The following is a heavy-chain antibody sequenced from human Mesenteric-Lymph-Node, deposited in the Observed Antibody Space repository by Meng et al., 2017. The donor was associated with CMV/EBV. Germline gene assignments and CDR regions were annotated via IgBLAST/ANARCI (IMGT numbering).Heavy chain of an antibody. V-gene: IGHV1-2*02. CDR2: INPNSGAT. D-gene: IGHD2-15*01. CDR3: ARGWGCSGGSCYGVDFDY. Sequence: YTFTGHNMHWVRQAPGQGLEWMGWINPNSGATNYAQKFQGRVTMTRDTSINTAYMELRRLRSDDTAVYYCARGWGCSGGSCYGVDFDYWGQGTLVTVSS. J-gene: IGHJ4*02. CDR1: YTFTGHN.